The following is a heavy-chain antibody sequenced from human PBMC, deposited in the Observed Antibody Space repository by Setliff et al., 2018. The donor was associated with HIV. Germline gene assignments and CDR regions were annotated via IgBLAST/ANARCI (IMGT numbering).Heavy chain of an antibody. CDR3: ASRGIVVVTMSMPDEFFVH. Sequence: PSETLSLTCTVSGGSINTYWSWIRQAPGKGLEWIGSIYYSGTTYYNPSLRGRVTISVDRSRNQFSLTLNSVTAADTATYYCASRGIVVVTMSMPDEFFVHWGHGTLVTVSS. D-gene: IGHD2-21*02. J-gene: IGHJ1*01. CDR1: GGSINTY. V-gene: IGHV4-39*01. CDR2: IYYSGTT.